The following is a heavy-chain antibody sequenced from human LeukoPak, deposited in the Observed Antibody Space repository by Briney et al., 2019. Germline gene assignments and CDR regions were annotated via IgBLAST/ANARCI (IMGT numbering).Heavy chain of an antibody. CDR1: GGSFSGYY. V-gene: IGHV4-34*01. CDR2: INHSGSI. D-gene: IGHD3-16*02. J-gene: IGHJ4*02. CDR3: ARHRPYVWGRYREIDY. Sequence: SETLSLTCAVYGGSFSGYYWSWIRQPPGKGLEWIGEINHSGSINYNPSLKSRVTISVDTSKNQFSLKLSSVTAADTAVYYCARHRPYVWGRYREIDYWGQGTLVTVSA.